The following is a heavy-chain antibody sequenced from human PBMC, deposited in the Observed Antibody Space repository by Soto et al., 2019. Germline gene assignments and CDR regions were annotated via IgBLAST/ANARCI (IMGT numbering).Heavy chain of an antibody. V-gene: IGHV3-11*05. D-gene: IGHD1-1*01. CDR2: ISSSSSYT. J-gene: IGHJ4*02. Sequence: QVQLVQSGGGLVKPGGSLRLSCAVSGFTFIDYYMTWIRQAPGKGLEWVSYISSSSSYTNYADAVRGRFTISRDNAKNLLYLQMNSLRVEDTAVYYCARERNGYNSILDYWGQGTLVTVSS. CDR3: ARERNGYNSILDY. CDR1: GFTFIDYY.